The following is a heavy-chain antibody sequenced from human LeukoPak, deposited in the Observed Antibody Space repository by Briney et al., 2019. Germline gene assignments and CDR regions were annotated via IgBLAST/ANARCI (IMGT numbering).Heavy chain of an antibody. J-gene: IGHJ4*02. CDR1: GFTFSSYG. Sequence: PGGSLRLSCAASGFTFSSYGMHWVRQAPGKGLEWVAFIRYDGSNKYHADSVKGRFTISRDNSKNSLYLQMDSLRAEDTAVYYCARSTAAADTRYDYWGQGTLVTVSS. V-gene: IGHV3-30*02. CDR3: ARSTAAADTRYDY. CDR2: IRYDGSNK. D-gene: IGHD2-2*01.